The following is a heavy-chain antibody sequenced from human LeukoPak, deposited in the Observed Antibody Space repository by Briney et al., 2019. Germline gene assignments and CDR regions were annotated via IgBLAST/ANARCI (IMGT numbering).Heavy chain of an antibody. V-gene: IGHV3-74*01. Sequence: GGSLRLSCAASGFTSSSYWVHWVRQVPGKGLVWVSRISGDGTARNYADSVKGRFTISRDDAKNTVDLQMNSLRGEDTAVYYCVRGRGSYGWFDPWGQGTLVTVSS. J-gene: IGHJ5*02. CDR3: VRGRGSYGWFDP. CDR2: ISGDGTAR. CDR1: GFTSSSYW. D-gene: IGHD3-10*01.